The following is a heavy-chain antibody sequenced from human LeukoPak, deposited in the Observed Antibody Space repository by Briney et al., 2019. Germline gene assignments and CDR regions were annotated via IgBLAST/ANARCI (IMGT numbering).Heavy chain of an antibody. CDR3: ARDRGDYCSNTSCYTPGDP. J-gene: IGHJ5*02. CDR2: ISGSGGST. CDR1: GFTFSTYW. D-gene: IGHD2-2*02. V-gene: IGHV3-23*01. Sequence: GGSLRLSSAASGFTFSTYWMSRVRHAPGKGLGWVSAISGSGGSTYYAASVKGRFTISTDNSKNTLYLNRNSLRAEDTAVYYCARDRGDYCSNTSCYTPGDPWGQGTLVSVSS.